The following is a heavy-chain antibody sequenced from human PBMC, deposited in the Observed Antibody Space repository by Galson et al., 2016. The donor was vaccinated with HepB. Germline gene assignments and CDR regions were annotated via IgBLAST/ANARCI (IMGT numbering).Heavy chain of an antibody. CDR2: VYHSGST. D-gene: IGHD3-22*01. CDR1: GGSIKTFY. J-gene: IGHJ1*01. V-gene: IGHV4-59*01. CDR3: ASTTYYYDNIDYSAVYFQH. Sequence: SETLSLTCTVPGGSIKTFYWSWIRESPGKGLEWIGHVYHSGSTNYNPSLKSRLTMAVDTSKNQFSLRLTSVTAAAPAGYYCASTTYYYDNIDYSAVYFQHWGRGTLVIVSS.